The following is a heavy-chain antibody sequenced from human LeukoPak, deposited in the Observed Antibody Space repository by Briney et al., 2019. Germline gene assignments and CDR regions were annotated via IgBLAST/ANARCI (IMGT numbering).Heavy chain of an antibody. D-gene: IGHD6-6*01. CDR1: GFTFSSYA. J-gene: IGHJ4*02. CDR3: AKRQTSSSLLYYFDY. V-gene: IGHV3-23*01. Sequence: GGSLRLSCAASGFTFSSYAMSWVRQAPGKGLEWVSAISGSGGSTYYADSVKGRFTISRDNSKNTLYLQMNSLGAEDTAVYYCAKRQTSSSLLYYFDYWGQGTLVTVSS. CDR2: ISGSGGST.